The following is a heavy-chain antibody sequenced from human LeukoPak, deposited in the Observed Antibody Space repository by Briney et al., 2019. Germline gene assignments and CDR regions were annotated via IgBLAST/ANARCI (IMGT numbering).Heavy chain of an antibody. D-gene: IGHD6-19*01. J-gene: IGHJ4*02. CDR2: IYYSGCT. V-gene: IGHV4-39*02. CDR1: GGSLSSSRYY. Sequence: PSETLSLTCTVSGGSLSSSRYYWGGLRQPPGTGLEGVGSIYYSGCTFYNPSLKPRVPISVHTPKHHFPLKLSPVPPADPPVYSCAGSIAVANFDYWGQGTLVTVSS. CDR3: AGSIAVANFDY.